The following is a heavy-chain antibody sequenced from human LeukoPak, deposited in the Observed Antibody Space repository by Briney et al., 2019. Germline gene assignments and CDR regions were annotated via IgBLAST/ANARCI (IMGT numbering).Heavy chain of an antibody. Sequence: ASVKVSCKASGYTFTGYYMHWVRQAPGQGLEWMGWINPNSGGTNYAQKFQGRVTMTRDTSISTAYMELSRLRSEDTAVYYCARSRRDGYSWFDPWGQGTLVTVSS. CDR2: INPNSGGT. CDR3: ARSRRDGYSWFDP. V-gene: IGHV1-2*02. J-gene: IGHJ5*02. CDR1: GYTFTGYY. D-gene: IGHD5-24*01.